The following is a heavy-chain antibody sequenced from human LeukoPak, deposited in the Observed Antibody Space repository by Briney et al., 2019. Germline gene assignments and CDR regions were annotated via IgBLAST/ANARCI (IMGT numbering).Heavy chain of an antibody. Sequence: SGTLSLTCAVSGGSISSSNWWSWVRHPPGKGLEWMGEIYHSGSTNYNPSLKSRVTISVDKSKNQFSLKLSSVTAADTAVYYCARGSSEYSSSWYFPLDYWGQGTLVTVSS. CDR2: IYHSGST. J-gene: IGHJ4*02. D-gene: IGHD6-13*01. CDR1: GGSISSSNW. CDR3: ARGSSEYSSSWYFPLDY. V-gene: IGHV4-4*02.